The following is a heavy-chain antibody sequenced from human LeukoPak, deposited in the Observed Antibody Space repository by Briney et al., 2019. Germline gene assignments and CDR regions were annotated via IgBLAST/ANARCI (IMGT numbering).Heavy chain of an antibody. CDR3: ARAGSGRGRGGPNWFDP. Sequence: SEALALNCAVYGSFFSGYYWSLIRQPPGKGLEWIGEINLSGSTNYNTHIKSRATISVDTSKNQFSLKLSSVPAADTAVYYCARAGSGRGRGGPNWFDPWGQGTLVTVSS. J-gene: IGHJ5*02. V-gene: IGHV4-34*01. CDR1: GSFFSGYY. CDR2: INLSGST. D-gene: IGHD3-10*01.